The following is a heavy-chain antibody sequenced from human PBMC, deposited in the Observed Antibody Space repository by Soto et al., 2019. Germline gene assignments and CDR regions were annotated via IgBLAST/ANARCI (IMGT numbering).Heavy chain of an antibody. CDR2: IDWDDDK. Sequence: QITLKESGPTLVKPTQTLTLTCTFSGFSLSTSGVGVGWIRQPPGKALEWLALIDWDDDKRYSPSLKSRLTITKDTSKNQVVLTLTNMDPVDTATYYCAHRRSDSSSWYFDYWGQGTLVTVAS. CDR1: GFSLSTSGVG. J-gene: IGHJ4*02. D-gene: IGHD6-13*01. CDR3: AHRRSDSSSWYFDY. V-gene: IGHV2-5*02.